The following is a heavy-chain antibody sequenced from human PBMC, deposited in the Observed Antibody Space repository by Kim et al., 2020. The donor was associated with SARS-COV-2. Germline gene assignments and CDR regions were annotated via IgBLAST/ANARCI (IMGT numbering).Heavy chain of an antibody. CDR3: ASLREYYDILTGYWGDY. CDR2: IIPIFGTA. D-gene: IGHD3-9*01. Sequence: SVKVSCKASGGTFSSYAISWVRQAPGQGLEWMGGIIPIFGTANYAQKFQGRVTITADESTSTAYMELSSLRSEDTAVYYCASLREYYDILTGYWGDYWGQGTLVTVSS. J-gene: IGHJ4*02. CDR1: GGTFSSYA. V-gene: IGHV1-69*13.